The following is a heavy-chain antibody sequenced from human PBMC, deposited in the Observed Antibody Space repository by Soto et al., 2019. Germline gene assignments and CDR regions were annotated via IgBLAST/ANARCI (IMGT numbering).Heavy chain of an antibody. D-gene: IGHD6-19*01. CDR3: VNLRGVSGWSFEY. V-gene: IGHV3-23*01. CDR1: GFTFSSYA. CDR2: ITGSGGNT. Sequence: EVQVLDSGGGLVQPGGSLRLSCAASGFTFSSYAMSWVRQAPGKGLEWVSSITGSGGNTHYADSEKGRFTISSDNSKNTIYLQMSSLRADATAVYYCVNLRGVSGWSFEYWGQGTVVTVSS. J-gene: IGHJ4*02.